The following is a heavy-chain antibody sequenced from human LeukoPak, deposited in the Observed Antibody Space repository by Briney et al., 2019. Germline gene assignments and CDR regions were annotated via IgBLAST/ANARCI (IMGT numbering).Heavy chain of an antibody. J-gene: IGHJ4*02. CDR2: FDPEDGET. D-gene: IGHD5-18*01. CDR3: ATGLFFQVDTAMATVPYFDY. CDR1: GYTLTELS. V-gene: IGHV1-24*01. Sequence: ASVKVSCKVSGYTLTELSMHWVRHAPGKGLEWMGGFDPEDGETIYAQKFQGRVTMTEDTSTDTAYMELSSLRSEDTAVYYCATGLFFQVDTAMATVPYFDYWGQGTLVTVSS.